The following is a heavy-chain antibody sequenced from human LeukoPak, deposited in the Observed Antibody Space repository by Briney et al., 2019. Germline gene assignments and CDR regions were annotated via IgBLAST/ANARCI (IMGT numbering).Heavy chain of an antibody. CDR1: GFTFSSYS. J-gene: IGHJ4*02. Sequence: AGGFLRLSCAASGFTFSSYSMNWVRQAPGKGLEWVSSISSSSSYIYYADSVKGRFTISRDNSKNTLYLQMNSLRAEDTAVYYCASFSKGYFDYWGQGTLVTVSS. V-gene: IGHV3-21*01. CDR3: ASFSKGYFDY. CDR2: ISSSSSYI.